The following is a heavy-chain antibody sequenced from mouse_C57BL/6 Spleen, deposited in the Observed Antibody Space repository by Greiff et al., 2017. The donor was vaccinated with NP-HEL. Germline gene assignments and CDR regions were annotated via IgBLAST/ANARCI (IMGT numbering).Heavy chain of an antibody. V-gene: IGHV5-9*01. CDR3: ARPSYYSNYGYFDV. CDR2: ISGGGGNT. D-gene: IGHD2-5*01. CDR1: GFTFSSYT. J-gene: IGHJ1*03. Sequence: EVMLVESGGGLVKPGGSLKLSCAASGFTFSSYTMSWVRQTPEKRLEWVATISGGGGNTYYPDSVKGRFTISRDNAKNTLYLQMSSLRSEDTALYYCARPSYYSNYGYFDVWGTGTTVTVSS.